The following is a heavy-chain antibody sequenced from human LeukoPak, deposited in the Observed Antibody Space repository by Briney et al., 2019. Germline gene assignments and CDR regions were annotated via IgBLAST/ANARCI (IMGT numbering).Heavy chain of an antibody. J-gene: IGHJ4*02. Sequence: SETLSLTCTVSGGSISSSSYYWGWIRQPPGKGLEWIGSIYYSGTTYYNPSLKSRVTISVDTSKNQFSLKLSSVTAADTAVYYCARAHDTMEYYFDYWGQGTLVTVSS. D-gene: IGHD3-22*01. V-gene: IGHV4-39*07. CDR1: GGSISSSSYY. CDR2: IYYSGTT. CDR3: ARAHDTMEYYFDY.